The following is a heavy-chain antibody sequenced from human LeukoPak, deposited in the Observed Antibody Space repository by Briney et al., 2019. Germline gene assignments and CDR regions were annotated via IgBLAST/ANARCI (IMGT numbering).Heavy chain of an antibody. D-gene: IGHD6-19*01. CDR3: AKDQDSRGGDRWFDP. J-gene: IGHJ5*02. Sequence: GGSLRLSCAASGFTFRSYAMSWVRQAPGKGLEWVSTISSSYGNTYYADSVKGRFTISRDNSKNTLYLQRSSLRAEDTAVYYCAKDQDSRGGDRWFDPWGQGTLVTVSS. CDR2: ISSSYGNT. CDR1: GFTFRSYA. V-gene: IGHV3-23*01.